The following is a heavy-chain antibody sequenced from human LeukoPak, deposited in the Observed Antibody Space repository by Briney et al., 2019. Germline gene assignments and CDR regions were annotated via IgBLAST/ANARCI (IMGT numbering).Heavy chain of an antibody. D-gene: IGHD5-18*01. CDR3: AKDLFRGDTAIGYYYYYMDV. Sequence: PGRSLRLSCAASGFTFSSYAMHWVRQAPGKGLEWVAVISYDGSNKYYADSVKGRFTISRDNSKNTLYLQMNSLRAEDTAVYYCAKDLFRGDTAIGYYYYYMDVWGKGTTVTVSS. CDR1: GFTFSSYA. J-gene: IGHJ6*03. V-gene: IGHV3-30*04. CDR2: ISYDGSNK.